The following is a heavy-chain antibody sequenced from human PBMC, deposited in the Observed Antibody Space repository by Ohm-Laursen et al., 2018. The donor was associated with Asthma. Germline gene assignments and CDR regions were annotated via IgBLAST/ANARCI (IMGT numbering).Heavy chain of an antibody. J-gene: IGHJ5*02. CDR2: ISYDGSNK. V-gene: IGHV3-30*18. D-gene: IGHD4-11*01. CDR1: GFTLSSYC. Sequence: SLRLSCTASGFTLSSYCMHWVRQAPGKGMEWVAVISYDGSNKYYADSEKGRFTLSRDNSKNTLYLQMNSLRAEDTAVYYCAKDSMTTVTTWGVNWFDPWGQGTLVTVSS. CDR3: AKDSMTTVTTWGVNWFDP.